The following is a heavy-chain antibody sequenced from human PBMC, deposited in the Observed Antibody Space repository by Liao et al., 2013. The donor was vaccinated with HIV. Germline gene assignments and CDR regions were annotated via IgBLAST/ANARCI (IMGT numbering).Heavy chain of an antibody. Sequence: QVQLQESGPGLVTPSETLSLTCTVSGASMSSHYWSWVRQPPGKGLEWIGYIYYTGSTNYTPSLKSRVTISLDTSKKQFSLKLTSMTAADTAVYYCVRTYGSGLYGFDIWGPGALVRVSS. CDR2: IYYTGST. D-gene: IGHD3-10*01. CDR3: VRTYGSGLYGFDI. J-gene: IGHJ3*02. CDR1: GASMSSHY. V-gene: IGHV4-59*11.